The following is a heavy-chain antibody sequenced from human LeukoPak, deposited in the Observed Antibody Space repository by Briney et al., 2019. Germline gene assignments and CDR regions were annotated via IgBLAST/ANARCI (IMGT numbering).Heavy chain of an antibody. Sequence: GDSLEISFKVSGYRFTSFWIGWVRPMPGGGLEWMGIIYPGDSDTSYSPSFQGQVTISADKSISTAYLQWSSLKASDTAMYYCARHWEAVAGPFDYWGQGTLVTVSS. CDR1: GYRFTSFW. D-gene: IGHD6-19*01. J-gene: IGHJ4*02. CDR2: IYPGDSDT. CDR3: ARHWEAVAGPFDY. V-gene: IGHV5-51*01.